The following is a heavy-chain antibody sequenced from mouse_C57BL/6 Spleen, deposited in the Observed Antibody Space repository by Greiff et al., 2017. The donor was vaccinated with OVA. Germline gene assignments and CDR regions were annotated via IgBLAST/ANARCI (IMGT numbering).Heavy chain of an antibody. CDR1: GYAFTNYL. Sequence: QVQLQQSGAELVRPGTSVKVSCKASGYAFTNYLIEWVKQRPGQGLEWIGVINPGSGGTNYNEKFKGKATLTADKSSSTAYMQLSSLTSEDSAVYFCARSILPYDYDDHMDYWGQGTSVTVSS. CDR2: INPGSGGT. J-gene: IGHJ4*01. V-gene: IGHV1-54*01. D-gene: IGHD2-4*01. CDR3: ARSILPYDYDDHMDY.